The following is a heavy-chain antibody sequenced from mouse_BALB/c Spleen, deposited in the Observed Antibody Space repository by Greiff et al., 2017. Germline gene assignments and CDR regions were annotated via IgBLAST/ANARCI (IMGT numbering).Heavy chain of an antibody. CDR3: ARRGTYSGNSYYFDY. V-gene: IGHV1-4*01. Sequence: LVESGAELARPGASVKLSCKASGSTFTRYTMHWVKQRPGQGLEWIGYTNPSGGYTNYNQNFKEKATLTVDKSSSTAYLQLSSLTSADSAVYYCARRGTYSGNSYYFDYWGQGTTLTVSS. CDR1: GSTFTRYT. D-gene: IGHD1-3*01. CDR2: TNPSGGYT. J-gene: IGHJ2*01.